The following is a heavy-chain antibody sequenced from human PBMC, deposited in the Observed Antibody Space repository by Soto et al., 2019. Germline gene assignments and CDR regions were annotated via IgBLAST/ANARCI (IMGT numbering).Heavy chain of an antibody. CDR3: ARLWGAAFDI. CDR2: IYYSGST. CDR1: GGSISIYY. D-gene: IGHD1-26*01. Sequence: SETLSLTCTVSGGSISIYYWSWIRQPPGKGLEWIGYIYYSGSTNYNPSLKSRVTISVDTSKNQFSLKLSSVTAADTAGYYCARLWGAAFDIWGGGTIVSVPS. V-gene: IGHV4-59*01. J-gene: IGHJ3*02.